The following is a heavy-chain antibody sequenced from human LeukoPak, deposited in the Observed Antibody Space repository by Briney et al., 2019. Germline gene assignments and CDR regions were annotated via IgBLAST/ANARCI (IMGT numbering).Heavy chain of an antibody. J-gene: IGHJ4*02. Sequence: SETLSLTCSVSGGSISSYYWSWIRQPPGKALEWIGYLYYSGSTNYNPSLKSRVTISVDTSKNQFSLKLSSVTAADTAVYYCARSRGGTAMVDYWGQGTLATVSS. D-gene: IGHD2-21*02. V-gene: IGHV4-59*01. CDR1: GGSISSYY. CDR3: ARSRGGTAMVDY. CDR2: LYYSGST.